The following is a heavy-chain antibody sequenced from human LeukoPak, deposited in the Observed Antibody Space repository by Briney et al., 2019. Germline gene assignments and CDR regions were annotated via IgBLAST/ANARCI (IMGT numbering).Heavy chain of an antibody. CDR2: IYYSGST. J-gene: IGHJ5*02. CDR3: ARGEYYYDSSGYWSWFDP. V-gene: IGHV4-31*03. Sequence: PSETLSLTCTVSGGSVSSGSYYWSWIRQPPGKGLEWIGYIYYSGSTYYNPSLKSRVTISVDTSKNQFSLKLSSVTAADTAVYYCARGEYYYDSSGYWSWFDPWGQGTLVTVSS. D-gene: IGHD3-22*01. CDR1: GGSVSSGSYY.